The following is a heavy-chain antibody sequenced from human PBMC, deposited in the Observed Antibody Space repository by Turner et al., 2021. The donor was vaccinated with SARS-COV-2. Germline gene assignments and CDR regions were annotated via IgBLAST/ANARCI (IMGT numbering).Heavy chain of an antibody. CDR2: IDPSDSYT. Sequence: EVQLVQSGAEVKKPGESLRISCQGSGYSFTSYWIIWVRQMPGKGLEWMGRIDPSDSYTNYGPSCQGHVTISADKSITTAYLQWRSLKDSDTAMYYCARTKDYYYGSSRYYDYWGQGTLVTVSS. V-gene: IGHV5-10-1*03. J-gene: IGHJ4*02. D-gene: IGHD3-22*01. CDR3: ARTKDYYYGSSRYYDY. CDR1: GYSFTSYW.